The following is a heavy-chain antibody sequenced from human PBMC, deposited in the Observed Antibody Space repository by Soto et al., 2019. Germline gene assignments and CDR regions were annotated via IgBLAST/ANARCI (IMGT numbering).Heavy chain of an antibody. CDR2: IYSGGIT. CDR3: VRDFGSSSEGGMDV. V-gene: IGHV3-53*01. D-gene: IGHD6-6*01. J-gene: IGHJ6*02. Sequence: GVLRLSCAASGFTVSSNYMSWVRQAPGKGLEWVSVIYSGGITFYADSVKGRFTISRDNSKNTLYLQMNNLRGEDTAVYYCVRDFGSSSEGGMDVWGQGTKVTVYS. CDR1: GFTVSSNY.